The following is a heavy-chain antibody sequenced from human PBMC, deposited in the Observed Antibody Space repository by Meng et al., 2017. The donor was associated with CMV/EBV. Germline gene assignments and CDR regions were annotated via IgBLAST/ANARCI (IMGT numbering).Heavy chain of an antibody. CDR1: GYSFTSYW. CDR3: ARAGEARAYRVYYYYGMDV. CDR2: IYPGDSDT. V-gene: IGHV5-51*01. Sequence: GSLRLSCKGSGYSFTSYWIGWVRQMPGKGLEWMGIIYPGDSDTRYSPSFQGQVTISADKSISTAYLQWSSLKASDTAMYYCARAGEARAYRVYYYYGMDVWGQGTTVTVSS. J-gene: IGHJ6*02. D-gene: IGHD4-11*01.